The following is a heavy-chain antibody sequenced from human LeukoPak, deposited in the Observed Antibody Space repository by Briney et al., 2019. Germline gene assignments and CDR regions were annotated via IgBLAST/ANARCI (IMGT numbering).Heavy chain of an antibody. Sequence: SETLSLTCTVSGGSISSGSYYWSWIRQPAGKGLEWIGRIYTSGSTNYNPSLKSRVTISVDTSKNQFSLKLSSVTAADTAVYYCARDGYSYGSYFDYWGQGTPVTVSS. V-gene: IGHV4-61*02. CDR1: GGSISSGSYY. CDR2: IYTSGST. J-gene: IGHJ4*02. CDR3: ARDGYSYGSYFDY. D-gene: IGHD5-18*01.